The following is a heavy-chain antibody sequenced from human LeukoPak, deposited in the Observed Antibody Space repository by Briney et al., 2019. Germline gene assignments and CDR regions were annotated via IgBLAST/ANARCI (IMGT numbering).Heavy chain of an antibody. J-gene: IGHJ4*02. CDR2: IYYSGST. CDR3: AMISGSYYF. CDR1: GGSISSSSYY. D-gene: IGHD1-26*01. Sequence: SETLSLTCTVSGGSISSSSYYWGWIRQPPGKGLERIGSIYYSGSTYYNPSLKSRVTISVDTSKNQFSLKLSSVTAADTAVYYCAMISGSYYFWGQGTLVTVSS. V-gene: IGHV4-39*01.